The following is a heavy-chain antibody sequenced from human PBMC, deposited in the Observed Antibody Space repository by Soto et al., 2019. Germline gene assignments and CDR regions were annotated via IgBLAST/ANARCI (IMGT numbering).Heavy chain of an antibody. V-gene: IGHV4-30-4*08. Sequence: SQIQCLTWTVLGGSITSGGFYWHWVRKRPGEGLEWIGYIFHSGSIYYNPSLRSRVSMSMDTSKKQLSLRLSSVTAADTAVYYCARLHCDSPNCVPLDPWGQGTLVTVSS. J-gene: IGHJ5*02. CDR1: GGSITSGGFY. CDR3: ARLHCDSPNCVPLDP. D-gene: IGHD2-2*01. CDR2: IFHSGSI.